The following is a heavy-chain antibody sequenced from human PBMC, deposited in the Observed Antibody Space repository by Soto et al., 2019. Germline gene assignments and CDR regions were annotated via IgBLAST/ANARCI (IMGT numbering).Heavy chain of an antibody. V-gene: IGHV3-74*01. CDR2: IDNDGSVT. J-gene: IGHJ4*02. D-gene: IGHD6-19*01. CDR1: GFTFTIYR. Sequence: PGGSLSLSCAASGFTFTIYRLHWVRQAPGKGLAWVSRIDNDGSVTNHADSVKGRFTISRDNAKTSLYLQMSSLRVEDTAVYYCVAVHAGAFWGQGT. CDR3: VAVHAGAF.